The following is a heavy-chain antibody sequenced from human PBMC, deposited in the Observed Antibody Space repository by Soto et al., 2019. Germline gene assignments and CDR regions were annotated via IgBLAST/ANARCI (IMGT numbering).Heavy chain of an antibody. V-gene: IGHV4-30-2*01. CDR2: IYHTGTT. Sequence: QLQLQESGSGLVKPSHTLSLACAVSGGSISSGGYSWSWIRQPPGKVLEWIGYIYHTGTTYYNPSLKIRVTISVDRSRNQFSLKLSSVTAADTAVYYCARAHYGDYGYGMDVWGQGTTVTVSS. CDR1: GGSISSGGYS. J-gene: IGHJ6*02. CDR3: ARAHYGDYGYGMDV. D-gene: IGHD4-17*01.